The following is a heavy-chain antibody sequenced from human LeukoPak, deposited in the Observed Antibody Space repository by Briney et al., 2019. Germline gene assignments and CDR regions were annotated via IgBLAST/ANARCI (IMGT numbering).Heavy chain of an antibody. D-gene: IGHD2-21*02. CDR2: INPDGTST. CDR1: GFTFSSYW. V-gene: IGHV3-74*01. CDR3: ARDAGDCGGDCPRWFDP. Sequence: PGGSLRLSCAASGFTFSSYWMHCVRQAPGKGLVWVSRINPDGTSTNYADSVKGRFTISRDNAKNTVDLQMNSLRGEDTAVYYCARDAGDCGGDCPRWFDPWGQGTLVTVSS. J-gene: IGHJ5*02.